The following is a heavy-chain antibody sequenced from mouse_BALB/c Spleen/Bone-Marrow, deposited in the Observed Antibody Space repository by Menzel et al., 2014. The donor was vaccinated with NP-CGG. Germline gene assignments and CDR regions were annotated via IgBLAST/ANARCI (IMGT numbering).Heavy chain of an antibody. CDR1: GFSLTSYG. J-gene: IGHJ2*01. Sequence: QVQLQQSGPGLVQPSQSLSITCTVSGFSLTSYGVHWVRQSPGKGLEWLGVMWSGGSTDYNAAFISRLSISKDNSKSQVFFKMNSLQANDTAIYYCARNGNYYFDYWGQGTTLTVSS. V-gene: IGHV2-2*02. CDR2: MWSGGST. CDR3: ARNGNYYFDY. D-gene: IGHD2-1*01.